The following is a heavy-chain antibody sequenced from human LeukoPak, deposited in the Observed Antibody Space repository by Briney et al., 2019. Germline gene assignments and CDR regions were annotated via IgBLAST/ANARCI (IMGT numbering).Heavy chain of an antibody. CDR2: ISAYNGNT. CDR1: GYTFTSYG. V-gene: IGHV1-18*01. J-gene: IGHJ6*03. Sequence: VASVKVSCKASGYTFTSYGISGGRQAPGQGLECMGWISAYNGNTNYAQKLQSRVTMTTDTSTSTAYMELWSLRSADTAVYYCARDVYYDILTGDYYYYMDVWGKGTTVTVSS. CDR3: ARDVYYDILTGDYYYYMDV. D-gene: IGHD3-9*01.